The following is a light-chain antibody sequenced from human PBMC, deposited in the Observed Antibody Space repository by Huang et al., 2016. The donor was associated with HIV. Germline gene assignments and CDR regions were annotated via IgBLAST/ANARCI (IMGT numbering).Light chain of an antibody. CDR2: DAF. J-gene: IGKJ5*01. CDR3: LQLHDYPIT. Sequence: AVQLTQFPPSLSASVGDRVTITCRANQDIRTSLAWYQHKPGKDAKHLISDAFNLQSGISSRFSGDSASTYFTHFSSNLQPDEPATNYCLQLHDYPITFGRGTRLDIK. CDR1: QDIRTS. V-gene: IGKV1D-13*01.